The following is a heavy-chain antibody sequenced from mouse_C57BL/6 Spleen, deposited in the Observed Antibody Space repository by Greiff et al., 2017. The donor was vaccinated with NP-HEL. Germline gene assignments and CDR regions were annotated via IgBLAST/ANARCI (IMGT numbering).Heavy chain of an antibody. D-gene: IGHD1-1*01. V-gene: IGHV1-19*01. CDR1: GYTFTDYY. CDR2: INPYNGGT. CDR3: ASPHYYGSSYGFAY. Sequence: EVQLQQSGPVLVKPGASVKMSCQASGYTFTDYYMNWVKQSPGKSLEWIGVINPYNGGTSYNQKFKGKATLTVDKSSSTAYMELNSLTSEDSAVYYCASPHYYGSSYGFAYWGQGTLVTVSA. J-gene: IGHJ3*01.